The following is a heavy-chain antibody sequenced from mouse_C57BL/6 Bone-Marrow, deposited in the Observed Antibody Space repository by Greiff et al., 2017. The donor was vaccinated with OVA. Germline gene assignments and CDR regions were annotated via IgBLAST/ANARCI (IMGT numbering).Heavy chain of an antibody. J-gene: IGHJ4*01. CDR1: GYSITSGYY. CDR2: ISYDGSN. CDR3: ARADYGSSPYAMDY. D-gene: IGHD1-1*01. V-gene: IGHV3-6*01. Sequence: EVKLQESGPGLVKPSQSLSLTCSVTGYSITSGYYWNWIRQFPGNKLEWMGYISYDGSNNYNPSLKNRISITRDTSKNQFFLKLNSVTTEDTATYYCARADYGSSPYAMDYWGQGTSVTVSS.